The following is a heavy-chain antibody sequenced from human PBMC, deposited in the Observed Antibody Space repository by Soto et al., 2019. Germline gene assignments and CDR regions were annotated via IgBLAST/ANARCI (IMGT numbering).Heavy chain of an antibody. J-gene: IGHJ6*02. V-gene: IGHV3-43*01. CDR3: AKDKRGGWNPYYYYGMDV. D-gene: IGHD6-19*01. Sequence: PGGSLRLSCAVSGFTFDDYTIHWVRQAPGKGLEWVSLISWDGGNTYYADSVKGRFTISRDNSKNSLYLQMNSLRTEDTALYYCAKDKRGGWNPYYYYGMDVWGQGTTVTVS. CDR2: ISWDGGNT. CDR1: GFTFDDYT.